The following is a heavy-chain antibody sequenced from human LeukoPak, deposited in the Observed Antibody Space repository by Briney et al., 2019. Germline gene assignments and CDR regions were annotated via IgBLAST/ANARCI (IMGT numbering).Heavy chain of an antibody. CDR3: ATTVESYFDY. D-gene: IGHD4-17*01. Sequence: SEALSLTCTVSGGSISSGGYYWSWIRQHPGKGLEWIGYIYHTGSTYYNPSLKSRVTMSVDTSENQFSLNLSSVTAADTAVYYCATTVESYFDYWSQGTLVTVSS. CDR2: IYHTGST. V-gene: IGHV4-31*03. J-gene: IGHJ4*02. CDR1: GGSISSGGYY.